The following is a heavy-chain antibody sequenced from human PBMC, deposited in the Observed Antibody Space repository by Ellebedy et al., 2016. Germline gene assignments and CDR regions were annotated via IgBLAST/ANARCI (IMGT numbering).Heavy chain of an antibody. V-gene: IGHV1-2*02. CDR1: GYTFTGYY. CDR2: INPNSGGT. CDR3: ATDPLDY. Sequence: ASVKVSCXASGYTFTGYYMHWVRQAPGQGLEWMGWINPNSGGTNYAQTFKGRVTLTRDTSINTAYMELNGLRYDDTALYYCATDPLDYWGQGTLVTVSS. J-gene: IGHJ4*02.